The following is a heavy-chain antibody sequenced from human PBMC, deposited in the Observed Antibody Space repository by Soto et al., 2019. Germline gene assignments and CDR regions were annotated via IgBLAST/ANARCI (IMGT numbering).Heavy chain of an antibody. CDR2: NKSKTDGGTI. D-gene: IGHD5-12*01. CDR3: TTGHSRGPDY. Sequence: GGSLRPACAASAFTFTNAWMNWVSQARGKGLECVSINKSKTDGGTITYPAPVKGRLIISKDDSRNSLYLQMNSLKTEDTAVYYYTTGHSRGPDYWGQGTLVTVSS. CDR1: AFTFTNAW. V-gene: IGHV3-15*01. J-gene: IGHJ4*02.